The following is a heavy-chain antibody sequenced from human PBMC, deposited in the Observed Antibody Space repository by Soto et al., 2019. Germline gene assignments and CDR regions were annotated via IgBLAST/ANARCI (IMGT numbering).Heavy chain of an antibody. D-gene: IGHD2-2*01. CDR1: GFSFSNYA. CDR2: ISGNGGTT. CDR3: GRGYCTSATCYLLDY. J-gene: IGHJ4*02. V-gene: IGHV3-23*01. Sequence: HPGGSLRLSCAASGFSFSNYAMSWVRQAPGKGLEWVSGISGNGGTTYYADSVRGRFTVSRDNSKNTLYLQMNSLRVEDTAVYYCGRGYCTSATCYLLDYWGQGALVTAPQ.